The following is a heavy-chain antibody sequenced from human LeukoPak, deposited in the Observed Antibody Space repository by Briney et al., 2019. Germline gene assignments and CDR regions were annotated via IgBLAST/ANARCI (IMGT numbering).Heavy chain of an antibody. D-gene: IGHD2-2*01. Sequence: ASVKVSCKASGYTFTSYDINWVRQATGQGLEWMGWINPDSGDTNYAQKFQGRVTMTRDTSISTAYMELSRLRSDDTAVYYCARAPKLVPAAYDYWGQGTLVTVSS. CDR1: GYTFTSYD. J-gene: IGHJ4*02. CDR2: INPDSGDT. V-gene: IGHV1-2*02. CDR3: ARAPKLVPAAYDY.